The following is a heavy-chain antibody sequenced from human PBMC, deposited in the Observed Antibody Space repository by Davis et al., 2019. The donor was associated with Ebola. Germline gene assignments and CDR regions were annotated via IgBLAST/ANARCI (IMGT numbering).Heavy chain of an antibody. V-gene: IGHV4-59*01. D-gene: IGHD3-16*02. CDR1: GGSISSYF. J-gene: IGHJ4*02. CDR3: ARVAVYVWGSYRYAVIDY. CDR2: IYSTGST. Sequence: MPGGSLRLSCTVSGGSISSYFWSWIRQSPGKGLEWIGYIYSTGSTNYNPSLNSRVTLSVDTSKNQFSLKVTSVTAADTAVYYCARVAVYVWGSYRYAVIDYWGQGTLVTVSS.